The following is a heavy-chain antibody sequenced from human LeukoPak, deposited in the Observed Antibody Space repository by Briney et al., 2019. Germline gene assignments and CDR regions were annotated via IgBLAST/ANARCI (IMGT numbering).Heavy chain of an antibody. Sequence: ASVKVSCKASGYTFTSYAMNWLRQAPGQGLEWMGWINTNTGNPTYAQGFTGRFVFSLDTSVSTAYLQISSLKAEDTAVYYCARGPLWFGELSFDYWGQGTLVTVSS. CDR3: ARGPLWFGELSFDY. V-gene: IGHV7-4-1*02. D-gene: IGHD3-10*01. CDR1: GYTFTSYA. J-gene: IGHJ4*02. CDR2: INTNTGNP.